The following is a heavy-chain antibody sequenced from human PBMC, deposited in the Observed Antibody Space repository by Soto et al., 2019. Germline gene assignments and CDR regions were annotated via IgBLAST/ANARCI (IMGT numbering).Heavy chain of an antibody. CDR1: GYTFTSYG. Sequence: QVQLVQSGAEVKKPGASVKVSCKASGYTFTSYGISWVRQAPGQGLEWMGWISAYNGNTYYAQKLQGRVTMTTDTSTRTAYMELRRLRSDDTAVYYCAREGYRYSSSWDPTGNWGQGTLVTVSS. CDR3: AREGYRYSSSWDPTGN. J-gene: IGHJ4*02. D-gene: IGHD6-13*01. V-gene: IGHV1-18*01. CDR2: ISAYNGNT.